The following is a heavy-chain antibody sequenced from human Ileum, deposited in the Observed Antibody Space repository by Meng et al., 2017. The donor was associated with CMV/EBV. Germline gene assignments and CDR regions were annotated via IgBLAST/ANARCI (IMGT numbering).Heavy chain of an antibody. CDR2: IFFSGNT. Sequence: RLWTSVPGRGTLLHTLCLSFSVSGAYVSSGVSYWSSIRQPPGKGLEVIGYIFFSGNTYYNPSLNNRVIISIDTPRNQFSLKVDPVTAADTAVYYCARFRIAALGNLFDPWGHGTLVTVSS. V-gene: IGHV4-30-4*08. J-gene: IGHJ5*02. D-gene: IGHD6-13*01. CDR1: GAYVSSGVSY. CDR3: ARFRIAALGNLFDP.